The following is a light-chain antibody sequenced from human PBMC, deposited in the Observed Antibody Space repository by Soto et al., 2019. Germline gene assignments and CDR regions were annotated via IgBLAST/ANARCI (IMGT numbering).Light chain of an antibody. CDR2: AAS. CDR1: QGISSY. V-gene: IGKV1-9*01. CDR3: QHRNSYPPRA. J-gene: IGKJ4*01. Sequence: DIQLTQSPSFLSASVGDRVTITCRASQGISSYLAWYQQKPGKAPELLIYAASILQSGVPSRFSGSGSGTEFTLTISSLQPEDVATYYCQHRNSYPPRAFGGGTKVEIK.